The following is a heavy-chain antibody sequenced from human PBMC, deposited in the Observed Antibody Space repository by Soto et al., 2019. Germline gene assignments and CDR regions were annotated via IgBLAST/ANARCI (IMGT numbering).Heavy chain of an antibody. Sequence: GGSLRLSCAASGFTFSNAWMNWVRQAPGKGLEWVLSISISSSYIYYADSVKGRFTISRDNAKNSLYLQMNSLRAEDTAVYYCARDHVATRGPVWGQGTMVTVSS. CDR2: ISISSSYI. D-gene: IGHD5-12*01. CDR1: GFTFSNAW. CDR3: ARDHVATRGPV. V-gene: IGHV3-21*01. J-gene: IGHJ3*01.